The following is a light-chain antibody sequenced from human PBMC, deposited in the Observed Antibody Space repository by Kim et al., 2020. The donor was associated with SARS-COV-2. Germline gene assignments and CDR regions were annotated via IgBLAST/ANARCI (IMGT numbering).Light chain of an antibody. CDR2: KAS. J-gene: IGKJ1*01. V-gene: IGKV1-5*03. CDR3: QQSHTFWT. Sequence: SASVGDRVTITCRASQNIGDWLAWYQQKPGKAPNLLIYKASNLQSGVPSRFSGSGSGTEFTLTLSSLQPDDSATYYCQQSHTFWTFGQGTRVEIK. CDR1: QNIGDW.